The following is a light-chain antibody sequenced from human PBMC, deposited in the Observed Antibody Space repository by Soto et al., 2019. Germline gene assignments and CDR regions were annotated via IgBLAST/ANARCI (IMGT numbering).Light chain of an antibody. CDR3: QPTYRSRTWK. V-gene: IGKV1-39*01. CDR1: QVISSF. J-gene: IGKJ1*01. CDR2: AAS. Sequence: DIQMTQSPSSLSASVGDTVTITCRASQVISSFLKWYQQTPGKAPKLPIYAASTLQSGVPSPFRGGGSGKAFSPFISNLQPEAFATYYCQPTYRSRTWKFGQGTKG.